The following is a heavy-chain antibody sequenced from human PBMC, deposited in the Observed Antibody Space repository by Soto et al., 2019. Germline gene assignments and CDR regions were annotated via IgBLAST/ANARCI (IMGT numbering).Heavy chain of an antibody. V-gene: IGHV3-64D*06. J-gene: IGHJ5*02. CDR1: GFSLSNYA. D-gene: IGHD3-9*01. CDR2: ISGSAAAT. Sequence: VGSLRLSCAVSGFSLSNYAMSWVRQAPGKGLDYVSTISGSAAATYYADSVKGRFTISRDNSKNTLYLQMSSLRPEDTAVYYCVKDVAFRYFLDPWGQGTLVTVSS. CDR3: VKDVAFRYFLDP.